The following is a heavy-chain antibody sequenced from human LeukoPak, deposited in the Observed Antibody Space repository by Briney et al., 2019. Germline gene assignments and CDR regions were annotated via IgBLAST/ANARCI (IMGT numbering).Heavy chain of an antibody. CDR3: AKDLAYYYYYYMDV. D-gene: IGHD3-16*01. Sequence: TGGSLRLSCAASGFTFSSYSMNWVRQAPGKGLEWVSYISSSSSTIYYADSVKGRFTISRDNTKNTLYLQMNRPRAEDTAVYYCAKDLAYYYYYYMDVWGKGTTVTVSS. CDR1: GFTFSSYS. J-gene: IGHJ6*03. CDR2: ISSSSSTI. V-gene: IGHV3-48*01.